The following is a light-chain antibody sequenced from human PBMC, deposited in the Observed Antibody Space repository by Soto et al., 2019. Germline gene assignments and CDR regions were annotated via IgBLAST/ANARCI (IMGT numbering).Light chain of an antibody. V-gene: IGKV1-8*01. CDR2: PAS. CDR1: QGISSY. Sequence: AIRMTQSPSSFSASTGDRVTITCRASQGISSYLAGYQQKPGKAPKLLIYPASTLQSGVPSRFSGSGSGTDFTLTISCLQSEDFATYYCQQYYSYPYTFGQGTKLEIK. CDR3: QQYYSYPYT. J-gene: IGKJ2*01.